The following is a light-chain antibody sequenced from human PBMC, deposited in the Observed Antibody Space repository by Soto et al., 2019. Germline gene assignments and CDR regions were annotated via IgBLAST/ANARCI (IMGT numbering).Light chain of an antibody. CDR3: QQSYSSPPIYT. CDR2: GPS. V-gene: IGKV1-39*01. Sequence: DIQMTQSPSSLSASVGDRVTIACRASQSISSYLNWYQQKPGKAPKLLIYGPSSLQSGVPSRFSGSGSGTDFTLTISSLHPEDFATYYCQQSYSSPPIYTFGPGTKVDIK. CDR1: QSISSY. J-gene: IGKJ3*01.